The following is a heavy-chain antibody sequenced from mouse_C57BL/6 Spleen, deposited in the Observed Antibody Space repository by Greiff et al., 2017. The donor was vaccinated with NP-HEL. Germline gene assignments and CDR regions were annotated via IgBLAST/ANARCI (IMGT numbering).Heavy chain of an antibody. J-gene: IGHJ4*01. D-gene: IGHD1-1*01. V-gene: IGHV1-5*01. CDR3: TRGDYYGSRGEYAMDY. CDR1: GYTFTSYW. Sequence: VQLQQSGTVLARPGASVKMSCKTSGYTFTSYWMHWVKQRPGQGLEWIGAIYPGNSDTSYNQKFKGKAKLTAVTSASTAYMELSSLTNEDSAVYYCTRGDYYGSRGEYAMDYWGQGTSVTVSS. CDR2: IYPGNSDT.